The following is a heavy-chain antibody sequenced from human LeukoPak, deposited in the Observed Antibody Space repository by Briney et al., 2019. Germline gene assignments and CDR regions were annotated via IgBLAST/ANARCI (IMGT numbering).Heavy chain of an antibody. CDR3: ARGEVHYYGSGSDY. CDR1: GFTFSSYA. CDR2: ISGSGGST. Sequence: GGSLRLSCAASGFTFSSYAMSCVRQAPGKWLEWVSAISGSGGSTYYADSVKGRFTISRDNSKNTLYLQMNSLRAEDTAVYHCARGEVHYYGSGSDYWGQGTLVTVSS. D-gene: IGHD3-10*01. V-gene: IGHV3-23*01. J-gene: IGHJ4*02.